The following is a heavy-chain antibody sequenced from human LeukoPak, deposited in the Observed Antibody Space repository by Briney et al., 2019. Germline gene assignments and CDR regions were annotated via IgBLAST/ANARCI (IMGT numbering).Heavy chain of an antibody. V-gene: IGHV4-61*02. D-gene: IGHD3-3*01. J-gene: IGHJ4*02. CDR1: GGSISSGSYY. CDR3: VVGSDFWSGPYYFDY. CDR2: IYTSGST. Sequence: SETLSLTCTVSGGSISSGSYYWSWIRQPAGKGLEWIGRIYTSGSTNYNPSLKSRVTISVDTSKNQFSLKLSSVTAAATAVYYCVVGSDFWSGPYYFDYCVQGPLGTVSS.